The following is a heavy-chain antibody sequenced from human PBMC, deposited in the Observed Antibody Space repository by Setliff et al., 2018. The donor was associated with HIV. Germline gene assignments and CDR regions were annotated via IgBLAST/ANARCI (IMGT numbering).Heavy chain of an antibody. D-gene: IGHD3-16*02. Sequence: PSETLSLTCTVSGDSISSYFWSWIRQSPGKGLEWIGYIYNSASTSYNPSLKSRVTISVDTSKNQFSLKLSSVTAADTAVYYCARGRDYVWGSYRPRRYYYYNMDVWGKGTTVTVSS. V-gene: IGHV4-4*09. CDR1: GDSISSYF. CDR2: IYNSAST. J-gene: IGHJ6*03. CDR3: ARGRDYVWGSYRPRRYYYYNMDV.